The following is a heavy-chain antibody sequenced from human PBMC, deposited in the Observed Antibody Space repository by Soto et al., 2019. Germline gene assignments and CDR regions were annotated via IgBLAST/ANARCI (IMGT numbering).Heavy chain of an antibody. V-gene: IGHV4-34*01. J-gene: IGHJ6*02. CDR3: ARGTMVRGVIWPYYYYYGMDV. CDR1: GGSFSGYY. D-gene: IGHD3-10*01. Sequence: KTSETLSLTCAVYGGSFSGYYWSWIRQPPGKGLEWIGEINHSGSTNYNPSLKSRVTISVDTSKNQFSLKLSSVTAADTAVYYCARGTMVRGVIWPYYYYYGMDVWGQGTTVTVSS. CDR2: INHSGST.